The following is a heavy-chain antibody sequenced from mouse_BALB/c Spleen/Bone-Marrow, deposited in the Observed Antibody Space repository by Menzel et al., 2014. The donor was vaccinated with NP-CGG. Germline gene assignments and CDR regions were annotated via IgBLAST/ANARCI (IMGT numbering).Heavy chain of an antibody. Sequence: VQLQQSGPGLVKPSQSLSLTCSVTGYSITSGYYWNWIRQFPGNKLEWMGYISYDGSNNYNPSLKNRISITRDTSKNRFFLKLNSVTTEDTATYYCARGGYDGRGFAYWGQGTLVTVSA. V-gene: IGHV3-6*02. D-gene: IGHD2-14*01. CDR3: ARGGYDGRGFAY. CDR2: ISYDGSN. CDR1: GYSITSGYY. J-gene: IGHJ3*01.